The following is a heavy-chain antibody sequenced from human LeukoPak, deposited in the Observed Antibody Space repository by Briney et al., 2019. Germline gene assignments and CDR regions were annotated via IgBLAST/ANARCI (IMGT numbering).Heavy chain of an antibody. CDR1: GGSISSYY. D-gene: IGHD5-18*01. CDR3: ASLGYSYGYFDY. Sequence: KPSETLSLTCTVSGGSISSYYWSWIRQPPGKGLEWIGYIYYSGSTNYNPSLKSRVTISVDTSKSQFSLKLSSVTAADTAVYYCASLGYSYGYFDYWGQGTLVTVSS. V-gene: IGHV4-59*01. CDR2: IYYSGST. J-gene: IGHJ4*02.